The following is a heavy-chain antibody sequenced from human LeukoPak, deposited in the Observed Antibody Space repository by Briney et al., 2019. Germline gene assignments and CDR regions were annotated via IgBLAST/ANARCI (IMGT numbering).Heavy chain of an antibody. CDR2: INNDGGSS. D-gene: IGHD3-10*01. CDR1: GFTFKKYA. J-gene: IGHJ3*02. V-gene: IGHV3-64D*06. CDR3: VKTMVVFGGLIRTDAFDI. Sequence: GGSLRLSCSASGFTFKKYAMHWVRQAPGKGLEYVSGINNDGGSSHYADSAKGRFTISRDNSKNVLYLQLSSLRPEDTALYYCVKTMVVFGGLIRTDAFDIWGQGTMVTVSS.